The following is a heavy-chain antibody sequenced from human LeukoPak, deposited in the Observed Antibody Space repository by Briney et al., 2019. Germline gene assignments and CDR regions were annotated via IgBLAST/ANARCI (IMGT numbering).Heavy chain of an antibody. Sequence: GGSLRLSCEASGFTFSNFWMHWVRQAPGKGLVWVALIYGDGSFTRYADSVKGRFTISRDNAKNSLYLQMNSLRAEDTAVYYCARGLDYWGQGTPVTVSS. CDR3: ARGLDY. CDR2: IYGDGSFT. CDR1: GFTFSNFW. J-gene: IGHJ4*02. V-gene: IGHV3-74*01.